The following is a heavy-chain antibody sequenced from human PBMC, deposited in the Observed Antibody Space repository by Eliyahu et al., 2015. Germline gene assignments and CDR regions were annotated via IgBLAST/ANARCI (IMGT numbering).Heavy chain of an antibody. J-gene: IGHJ6*02. V-gene: IGHV4-4*02. CDR2: IYHSGST. D-gene: IGHD3-10*01. CDR3: ARSTSGKYYGSGSYGPPGYSYYGMDV. Sequence: QVQLQESGPGLVKPSGTLSLTCAVSGGSIXSSNWXXWVRQPPGKGPEWIGEIYHSGSTNYNPSLKSRVTISVDKSKNQFSLKLSSVTAADTAVYYCARSTSGKYYGSGSYGPPGYSYYGMDVWGQGTTVTVSS. CDR1: GGSIXSSNW.